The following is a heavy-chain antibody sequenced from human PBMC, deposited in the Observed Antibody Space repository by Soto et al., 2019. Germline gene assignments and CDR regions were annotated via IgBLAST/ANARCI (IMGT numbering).Heavy chain of an antibody. CDR2: INHSGSI. CDR3: ARAPFGVVRYYYYYYGMDV. V-gene: IGHV4-34*01. J-gene: IGHJ6*02. D-gene: IGHD3-3*01. CDR1: GGSFNGYY. Sequence: SETLSLTCAAYGGSFNGYYWTWIRQPPGQGLELIGEINHSGSINYNPSLKSRVTISVDTSKNQFSRKLSSVTAADTAVYYCARAPFGVVRYYYYYYGMDVWGQGTTVTVSS.